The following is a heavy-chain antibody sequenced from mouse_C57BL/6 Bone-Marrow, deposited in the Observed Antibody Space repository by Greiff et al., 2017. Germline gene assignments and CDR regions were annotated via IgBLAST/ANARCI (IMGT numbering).Heavy chain of an antibody. Sequence: QVQLQQSGAELVRPGTSVTMSCKASGYTFTNYWIGWAKQRPGHGLEWIGDIYPGGGYTNYNEKFKGKATLTADKSSSTAYIQCSSLTSEDSAIYYCARSYYAMDYWGQGTSVTVSS. CDR3: ARSYYAMDY. J-gene: IGHJ4*01. CDR2: IYPGGGYT. CDR1: GYTFTNYW. V-gene: IGHV1-63*01.